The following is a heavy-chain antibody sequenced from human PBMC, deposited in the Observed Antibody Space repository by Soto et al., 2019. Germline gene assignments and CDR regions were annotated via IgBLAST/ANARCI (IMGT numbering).Heavy chain of an antibody. CDR1: GFTVSSNY. J-gene: IGHJ4*02. Sequence: EVQLVESGGGLIQPGGSLRLSCAASGFTVSSNYMSWVRQAPGKGLEWVSVIYSCGSTYYADSVKGRFTISRDNSKNTLYLQMNSLNTEDTAVYYCSRQTVSCHDYWGQGILVTVSS. CDR3: SRQTVSCHDY. CDR2: IYSCGST. D-gene: IGHD2-2*01. V-gene: IGHV3-53*01.